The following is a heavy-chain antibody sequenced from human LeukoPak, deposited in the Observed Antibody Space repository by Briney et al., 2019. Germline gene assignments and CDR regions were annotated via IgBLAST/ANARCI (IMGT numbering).Heavy chain of an antibody. D-gene: IGHD3-3*01. CDR1: GFTFRSYV. CDR2: ISYDGSNK. CDR3: AKDVFIEWSGPTYGMDV. V-gene: IGHV3-30*18. Sequence: GGSLRLSCAASGFTFRSYVMHWVRQAPGKGLEWVALISYDGSNKYYADSVKGRFTISRDNSKNTLHLQMNSLTADDTAMYYCAKDVFIEWSGPTYGMDVWGQGTTVTVSS. J-gene: IGHJ6*02.